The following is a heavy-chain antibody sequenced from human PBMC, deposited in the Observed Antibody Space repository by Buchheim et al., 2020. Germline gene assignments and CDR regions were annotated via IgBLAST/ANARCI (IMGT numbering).Heavy chain of an antibody. V-gene: IGHV3-23*01. J-gene: IGHJ4*02. Sequence: EVRLLESGGTLVQPGGSLRLSCAASGFVFSDYAMNWVRQAPGKGLQWVSIVSGRGASTEYADSVTGRFIISRDHQKNTLYLQMNNLRDEDTAIYYCAKRGVASGIHEIDYWGQGTL. CDR1: GFVFSDYA. CDR2: VSGRGAST. D-gene: IGHD3-10*01. CDR3: AKRGVASGIHEIDY.